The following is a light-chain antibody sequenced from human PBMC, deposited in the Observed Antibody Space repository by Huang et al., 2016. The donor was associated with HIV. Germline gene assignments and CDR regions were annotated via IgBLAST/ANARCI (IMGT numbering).Light chain of an antibody. V-gene: IGKV1-39*01. CDR2: AS. J-gene: IGKJ1*01. CDR3: QQSYISPWT. Sequence: DIQMTQSPSSLSASGGDRVTITCRTSQSVGNSLNWYQQKPGKAPGLLIYASSLQAWVSSMFSGSGSGTDFTLIISSLQPEDFATYYCQQSYISPWTFGQGTKVDLK. CDR1: QSVGNS.